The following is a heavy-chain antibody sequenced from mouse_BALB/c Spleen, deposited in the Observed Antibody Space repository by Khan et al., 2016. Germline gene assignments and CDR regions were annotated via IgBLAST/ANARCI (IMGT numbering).Heavy chain of an antibody. Sequence: VQLQQSGPELVRPGTSVKISCKTSGYTFTDYTIHWVKQGHGKSLEWIGRSNPNIGGSNYNQKFTDKATLTLDKSSSTAYMDLRSLTSDDSAVYFWVRGRFADGGQGSLVT. CDR2: SNPNIGGS. V-gene: IGHV1-22*01. J-gene: IGHJ3*01. CDR1: GYTFTDYT. CDR3: VRGRFAD.